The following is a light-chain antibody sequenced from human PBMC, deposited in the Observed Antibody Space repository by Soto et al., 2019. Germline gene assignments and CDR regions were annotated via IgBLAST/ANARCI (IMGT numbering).Light chain of an antibody. Sequence: EIVLTQSPGTLSLSPGERATLSCRASQSISSSYVAWYQQKPGQAPRLLIYDASNRATGIPARFSGSGSGTDFTLTISSLEPEDFAVYYCQQRSNWPGTFGQGTKVDIK. CDR3: QQRSNWPGT. J-gene: IGKJ1*01. CDR2: DAS. CDR1: QSISSSY. V-gene: IGKV3D-20*02.